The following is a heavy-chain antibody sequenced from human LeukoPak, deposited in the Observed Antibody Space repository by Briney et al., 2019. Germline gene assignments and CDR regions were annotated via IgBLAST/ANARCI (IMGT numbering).Heavy chain of an antibody. V-gene: IGHV3-7*05. Sequence: PGGSLRLSCAASLCTFSNYYMSGVGQAPWKGGEWVANVKQDGSDKYYVGSVKGRFTISRDTAKNSVYLPINSLRAEDTALYSCARDGGRWPQGYFAHWGQGTLVTVSS. D-gene: IGHD3-16*01. CDR1: LCTFSNYY. CDR3: ARDGGRWPQGYFAH. CDR2: VKQDGSDK. J-gene: IGHJ4*02.